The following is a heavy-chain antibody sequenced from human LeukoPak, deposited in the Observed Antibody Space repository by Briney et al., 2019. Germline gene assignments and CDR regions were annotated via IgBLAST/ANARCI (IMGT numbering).Heavy chain of an antibody. Sequence: GGSLRLSCAASGFTFSSYAMSWVRQAPGKGLEWVSAISGSGGSTYYADSVKGRFTISRDNSKNTLYLQMNSLRAEDTAVYYCAEFRLTMVRGVITIFDYWGQGTLVTVSS. D-gene: IGHD3-10*01. CDR1: GFTFSSYA. CDR2: ISGSGGST. V-gene: IGHV3-23*01. CDR3: AEFRLTMVRGVITIFDY. J-gene: IGHJ4*02.